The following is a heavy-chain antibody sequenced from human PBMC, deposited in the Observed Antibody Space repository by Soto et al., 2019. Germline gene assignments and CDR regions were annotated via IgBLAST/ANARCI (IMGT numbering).Heavy chain of an antibody. CDR1: GFTASTSG. Sequence: PGGSLRRSCAASGFTASTSGMSWFRQSPVKVLEGFLAISGGGGHTYSADSVKGRFTISRDNSESTLYLEMNSLRAEDAAIYYCAKQFDDILNGYYSTYYFDYWGHGTLVTVSS. J-gene: IGHJ4*01. D-gene: IGHD3-9*01. CDR2: ISGGGGHT. V-gene: IGHV3-23*01. CDR3: AKQFDDILNGYYSTYYFDY.